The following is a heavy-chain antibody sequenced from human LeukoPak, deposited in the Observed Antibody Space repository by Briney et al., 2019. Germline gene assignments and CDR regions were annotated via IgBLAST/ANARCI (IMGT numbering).Heavy chain of an antibody. CDR3: ARRPRGGWFDP. CDR1: GGSFSGYY. CDR2: INHSGST. J-gene: IGHJ5*02. V-gene: IGHV4-34*01. D-gene: IGHD3-10*01. Sequence: SETLSLTCAVYGGSFSGYYWSWIRQPPGKGLEWIGEINHSGSTNYNPSLKSRVTISVDTSKNQFSLKLTSVTAADTAVYYCARRPRGGWFDPWGQGTLVTVSS.